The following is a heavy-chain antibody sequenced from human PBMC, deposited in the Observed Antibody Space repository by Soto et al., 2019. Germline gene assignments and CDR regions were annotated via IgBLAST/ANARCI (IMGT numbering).Heavy chain of an antibody. J-gene: IGHJ4*02. CDR3: ARYLGHGYYDSRGYFSL. Sequence: ASVKVSCKASGGTYSSYAISWVRQAPAQRLEWMVGIIPIFGTANSAQKFEGRVTITADESTSTAYLQLSSMRSGDPAVYYCARYLGHGYYDSRGYFSLRGQGSLVTGSS. D-gene: IGHD3-22*01. CDR1: GGTYSSYA. V-gene: IGHV1-69*13. CDR2: IIPIFGTA.